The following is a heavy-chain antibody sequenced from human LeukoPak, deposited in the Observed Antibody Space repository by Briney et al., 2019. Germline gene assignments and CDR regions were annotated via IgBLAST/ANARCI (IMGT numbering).Heavy chain of an antibody. J-gene: IGHJ3*02. CDR1: GFTFSSYA. D-gene: IGHD3-10*01. V-gene: IGHV3-64*01. CDR2: ISSNGGST. CDR3: ARSSSLLWFGDEPQYDAFDI. Sequence: GGSLRLSCAAPGFTFSSYAMHWVRQAPGKGLEYVSAISSNGGSTYYANSVKGRFTISRDNSKNTLYLQMGSLRAEDMAVYYCARSSSLLWFGDEPQYDAFDIWGQGTMVTVSS.